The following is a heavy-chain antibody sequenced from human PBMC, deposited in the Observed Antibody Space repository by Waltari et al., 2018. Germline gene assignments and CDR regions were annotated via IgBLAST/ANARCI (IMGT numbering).Heavy chain of an antibody. CDR1: GFTFSGSA. J-gene: IGHJ3*02. Sequence: EVQLVESGGGLVQPGGSLKLSCAASGFTFSGSAMHWVRQASGKGLEWVGRIRSKANSYATAYAASVKGRFTISRDDSKNTAYLQMNSLKTEDTAVYYCTSRRDGYGDAFDIWGQGTMVTVSS. CDR2: IRSKANSYAT. D-gene: IGHD5-12*01. CDR3: TSRRDGYGDAFDI. V-gene: IGHV3-73*02.